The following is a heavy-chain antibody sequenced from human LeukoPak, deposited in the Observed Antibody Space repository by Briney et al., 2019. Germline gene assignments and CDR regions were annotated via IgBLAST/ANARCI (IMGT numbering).Heavy chain of an antibody. D-gene: IGHD3-10*01. CDR1: GYSTSSGYY. CDR2: IYHSGST. J-gene: IGHJ4*02. CDR3: ARIARITMVRGVLGFDY. Sequence: SETLSLTCTVSGYSTSSGYYWGWIRQPPGKGLEWIGSIYHSGSTYYNPSLKSRVTISVDTSKNQFSLKLSSVTAADTAVYYCARIARITMVRGVLGFDYWGQGTLVTVSS. V-gene: IGHV4-38-2*02.